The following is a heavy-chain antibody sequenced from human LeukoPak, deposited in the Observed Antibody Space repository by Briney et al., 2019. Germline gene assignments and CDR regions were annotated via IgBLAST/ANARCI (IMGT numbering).Heavy chain of an antibody. CDR1: GFTFSSYG. CDR3: AKGSNLYYYGSGLIDY. D-gene: IGHD3-10*01. CDR2: ISGSGGST. V-gene: IGHV3-23*01. J-gene: IGHJ4*02. Sequence: GGTLRLSCAASGFTFSSYGMSWVRQAPGKGLEWVSAISGSGGSTYYADSVKGRFTISRDNSKNTLYLQMNSLRAEDTAVYYCAKGSNLYYYGSGLIDYWGQGTLVTVSS.